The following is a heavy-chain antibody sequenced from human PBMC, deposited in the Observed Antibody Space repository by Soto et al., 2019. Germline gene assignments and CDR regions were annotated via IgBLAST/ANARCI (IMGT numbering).Heavy chain of an antibody. CDR3: ARVTYGSGSLSLRGIDY. CDR2: INHSGST. J-gene: IGHJ4*02. V-gene: IGHV4-34*01. Sequence: SETLSLTCDVYGGSFSGYYWSWIRPPPGKGLEWIGEINHSGSTNYNPSLKSRVTISVDTSKNQFSLKLSSVTAADTAVYYCARVTYGSGSLSLRGIDYWGQGTLVTVSS. D-gene: IGHD3-10*01. CDR1: GGSFSGYY.